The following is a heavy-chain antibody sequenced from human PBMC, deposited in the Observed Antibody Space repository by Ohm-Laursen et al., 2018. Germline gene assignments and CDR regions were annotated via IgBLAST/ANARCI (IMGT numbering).Heavy chain of an antibody. D-gene: IGHD5-18*01. Sequence: GASVKVSCNASGFTFTSSAVQWVRQARGQRLEWIGWIVVGSGNTNYAQKFQERVTFTRDMSTSTAYMELSSLRSDDTAVYYCAAYVDTTMVTIGPFDIWGQGTMVTVSS. V-gene: IGHV1-58*01. CDR2: IVVGSGNT. CDR3: AAYVDTTMVTIGPFDI. CDR1: GFTFTSSA. J-gene: IGHJ3*02.